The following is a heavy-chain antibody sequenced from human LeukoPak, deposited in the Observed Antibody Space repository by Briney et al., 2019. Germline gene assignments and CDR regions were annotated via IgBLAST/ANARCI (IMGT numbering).Heavy chain of an antibody. CDR2: IYYSGST. CDR3: ARGVGGRYYLDY. V-gene: IGHV4-59*01. CDR1: GGSISSYY. D-gene: IGHD2-15*01. J-gene: IGHJ4*02. Sequence: SETLSLTCTVSGGSISSYYWSWIRQPPGKGLEWIGYIYYSGSTNYNPSLKSRVTISVDTSKNQFSLKLSSVTAADTAVYYCARGVGGRYYLDYWGQGTLVTVSS.